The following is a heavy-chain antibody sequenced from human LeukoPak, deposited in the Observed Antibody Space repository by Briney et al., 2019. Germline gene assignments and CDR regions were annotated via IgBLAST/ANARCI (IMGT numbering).Heavy chain of an antibody. D-gene: IGHD1-26*01. CDR3: AREWSYPDPFDI. J-gene: IGHJ3*02. CDR1: GFTFRSYG. V-gene: IGHV3-33*01. Sequence: PGGCLRLSCAVYGFTFRSYGMHSVRQAPGRGLGWVGVRWYDGSNKYYEDSVKGRFTHSRDNSKNTEDLQMNSLRAEDTAVYYCAREWSYPDPFDIWGQGTMVTDSS. CDR2: RWYDGSNK.